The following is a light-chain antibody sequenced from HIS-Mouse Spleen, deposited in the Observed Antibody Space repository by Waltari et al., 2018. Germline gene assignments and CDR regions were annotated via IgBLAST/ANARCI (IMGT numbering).Light chain of an antibody. CDR2: DAS. V-gene: IGKV1-33*01. CDR1: QDISNY. Sequence: DIQMTQSPSSLSASVGDRVTITCQASQDISNYLNWYQQKPGKAPKLLIYDASNLETGGPSRFSGSGSGTDFTFTISSLQPEDIATYYCQQYDNQLTFGGGTKVEIK. J-gene: IGKJ4*01. CDR3: QQYDNQLT.